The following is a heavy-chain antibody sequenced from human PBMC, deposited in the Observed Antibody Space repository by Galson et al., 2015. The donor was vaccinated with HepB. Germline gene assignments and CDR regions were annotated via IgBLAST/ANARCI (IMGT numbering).Heavy chain of an antibody. CDR1: GFTFSSYA. D-gene: IGHD3-22*01. Sequence: SLRLSCAASGFTFSSYAMSWVRQAPGKGLEWVSAINGSGGSTYYADSVKGRFTISRDNSKNTLYLQMNSLRAEDTAVYYCAKGLYYYDSSGYYYGEYFQHWGQGTLVTVSS. CDR3: AKGLYYYDSSGYYYGEYFQH. V-gene: IGHV3-23*01. CDR2: INGSGGST. J-gene: IGHJ1*01.